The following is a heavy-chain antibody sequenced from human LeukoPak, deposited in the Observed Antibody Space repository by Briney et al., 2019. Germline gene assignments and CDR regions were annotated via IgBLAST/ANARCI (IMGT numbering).Heavy chain of an antibody. CDR2: INPNCGVT. CDR1: GYTFIGYY. CDR3: ARENWFDS. V-gene: IGHV1-2*02. Sequence: ASVKVSCKASGYTFIGYYMHWVRQAPGQGLEWVGWINPNCGVTNYAQKFQDRVTMTRDTSISTAYMELSRLTSDDTAVYYCARENWFDSWGQGTLVSVSS. J-gene: IGHJ5*01.